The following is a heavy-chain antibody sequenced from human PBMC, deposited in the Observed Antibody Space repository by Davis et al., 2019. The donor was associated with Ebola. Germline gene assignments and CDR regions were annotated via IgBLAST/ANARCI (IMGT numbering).Heavy chain of an antibody. CDR2: IFYTGST. J-gene: IGHJ6*02. V-gene: IGHV4-34*12. D-gene: IGHD6-13*01. CDR3: ARRGRAMDV. Sequence: SETLSLTCAVYGGSFSGYYWSWIRQPPGKGLEWIGSIFYTGSTFYNPSLKSRVSISVDTSKNQFSLKLSSVTAADTAVYYCARRGRAMDVWGQGTTVTVSS. CDR1: GGSFSGYY.